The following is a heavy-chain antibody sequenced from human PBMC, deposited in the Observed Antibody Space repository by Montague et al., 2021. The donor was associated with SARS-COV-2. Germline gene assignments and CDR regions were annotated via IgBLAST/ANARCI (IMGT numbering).Heavy chain of an antibody. J-gene: IGHJ4*02. CDR3: AREVGSYYDWRPDS. D-gene: IGHD1-26*01. Sequence: TLSLTCTVSGGSISSGNYYWSWIRQPAGKGLEWIGRIYTSGSTNYNPSLKSRVTISADTSKNQFSLKPSSMTAADTAVYYCAREVGSYYDWRPDSWGQGTLVTVSS. CDR2: IYTSGST. CDR1: GGSISSGNYY. V-gene: IGHV4-61*02.